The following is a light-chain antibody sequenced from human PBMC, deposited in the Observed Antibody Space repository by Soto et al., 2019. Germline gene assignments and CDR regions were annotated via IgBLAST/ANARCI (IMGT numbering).Light chain of an antibody. CDR1: SSDVGGYDY. CDR3: SSYTSISTLV. V-gene: IGLV2-14*03. Sequence: QSVLTQPASVSGSPGQSITISCTGTSSDVGGYDYVSWYQQHPGKAPKLMIYDVSNRPSGVSNRFSGSKSGNTASLTISGLQAEDETDYYCSSYTSISTLVFGTGTKVTVX. CDR2: DVS. J-gene: IGLJ1*01.